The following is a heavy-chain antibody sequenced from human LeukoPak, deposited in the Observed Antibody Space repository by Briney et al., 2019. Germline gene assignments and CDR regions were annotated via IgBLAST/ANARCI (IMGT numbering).Heavy chain of an antibody. V-gene: IGHV4-59*01. CDR2: IYYSGST. CDR1: GGSISSYY. D-gene: IGHD3-10*01. Sequence: SETLSLTCTVSGGSISSYYWSWIRQPPGKGLEWIGYIYYSGSTKYNPSLKSRVTISVDTSKNQFSLKLSSVTAADTAVYYCARDSYGSGTFYDYWGQGTLVTVSS. J-gene: IGHJ4*02. CDR3: ARDSYGSGTFYDY.